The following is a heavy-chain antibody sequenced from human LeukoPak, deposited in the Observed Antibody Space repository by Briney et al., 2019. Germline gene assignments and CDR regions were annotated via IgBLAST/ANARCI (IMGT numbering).Heavy chain of an antibody. CDR2: IYYSGST. CDR3: ARGMRFLEWLPRSNYYYYGMDV. CDR1: GGSISSGGYY. Sequence: SETLSLTCTVSGGSISSGGYYWSWIRQHPGKGLEWIGYIYYSGSTYYNPSLKSRVTISVDTSKNQFSLKLSSVTAADTAVYYCARGMRFLEWLPRSNYYYYGMDVWGQGTTVTVSS. D-gene: IGHD3-3*01. J-gene: IGHJ6*02. V-gene: IGHV4-31*03.